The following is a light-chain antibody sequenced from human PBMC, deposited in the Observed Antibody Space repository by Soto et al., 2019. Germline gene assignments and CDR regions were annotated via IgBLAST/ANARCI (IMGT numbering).Light chain of an antibody. CDR3: QQRYNWPNT. V-gene: IGKV3-11*01. CDR1: QSVGTY. CDR2: DAS. J-gene: IGKJ2*01. Sequence: EIVLTQSPATLSLSPGERATLSCTASQSVGTYLAWYQHNPGQAPRLLIYDASNRATGIPARFSGSGSGTEFTLTISSPEPEDFAVFYCQQRYNWPNTFGQGTKLDIK.